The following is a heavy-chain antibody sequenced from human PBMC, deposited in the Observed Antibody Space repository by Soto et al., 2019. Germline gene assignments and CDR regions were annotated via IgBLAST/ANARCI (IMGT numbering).Heavy chain of an antibody. V-gene: IGHV4-59*01. CDR2: FYYSGST. CDR3: ARDARGPYDH. J-gene: IGHJ4*01. CDR1: GATITINC. Sequence: XALSISCTVSGATITINCRSWIRQAGGKGLEWIGYFYYSGSTTYNPSLKSPVTMPADTSKYQFSMKLKSVTAEDTAVYYCARDARGPYDHSGPGILVTVPS. D-gene: IGHD2-15*01.